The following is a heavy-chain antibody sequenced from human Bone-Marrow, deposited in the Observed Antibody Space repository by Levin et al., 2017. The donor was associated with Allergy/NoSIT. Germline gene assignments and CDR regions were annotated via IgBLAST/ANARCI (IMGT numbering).Heavy chain of an antibody. CDR1: GGSFSGYY. J-gene: IGHJ6*03. CDR2: INHSGST. Sequence: GSLRLSCAVYGGSFSGYYWSWIRQPPGKGLEWIGEINHSGSTNYNPSLKSRVTISVDTSKNQFSLKLSSVTAADTAVYYCARGPRYYYYMDVWGKGTTVTVSS. CDR3: ARGPRYYYYMDV. V-gene: IGHV4-34*01.